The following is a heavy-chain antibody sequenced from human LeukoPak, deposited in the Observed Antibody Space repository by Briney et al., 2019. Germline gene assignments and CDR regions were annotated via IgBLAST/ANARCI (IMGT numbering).Heavy chain of an antibody. D-gene: IGHD3-3*01. V-gene: IGHV4-59*01. CDR3: ASYYDHMEGWFDP. CDR2: IYYSGST. Sequence: SETLSLTCTVSGGSISSYYWSWIRQPPGKGLEWIGYIYYSGSTNYNPSLKSRVTISVDTSKNQFSLKLSSVTAADTAVYYCASYYDHMEGWFDPWGQGTLVTVSS. CDR1: GGSISSYY. J-gene: IGHJ5*02.